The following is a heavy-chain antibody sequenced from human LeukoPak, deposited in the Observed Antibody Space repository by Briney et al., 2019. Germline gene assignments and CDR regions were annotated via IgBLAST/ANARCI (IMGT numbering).Heavy chain of an antibody. CDR3: ARRRRGDYGRCYFDY. Sequence: SQTLSLTCTVSGGSISSGGYYWSWIRQPAGKGLEWIGRIYTSGSTNYNPSLKSRVTISVDTSKNQFSLKLSSVTAADTAVYYCARRRRGDYGRCYFDYWGQGTLVTVSS. V-gene: IGHV4-61*02. CDR1: GGSISSGGYY. D-gene: IGHD4-17*01. J-gene: IGHJ4*02. CDR2: IYTSGST.